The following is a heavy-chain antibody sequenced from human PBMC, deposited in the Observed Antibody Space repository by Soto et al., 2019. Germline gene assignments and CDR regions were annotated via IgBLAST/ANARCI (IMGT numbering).Heavy chain of an antibody. CDR1: GGTFDYYT. Sequence: QVQLVQSGAEVKKPGSPVKVSCTASGGTFDYYTISWVRQAPGQGLEWMGRVIPMVGMSSYAQKFQGRVTITADKSTSTVYMVLNSLRSEDTAVYYCATNYGSGSTHFDYWGQGTLVTVSS. J-gene: IGHJ4*02. V-gene: IGHV1-69*02. D-gene: IGHD3-10*01. CDR3: ATNYGSGSTHFDY. CDR2: VIPMVGMS.